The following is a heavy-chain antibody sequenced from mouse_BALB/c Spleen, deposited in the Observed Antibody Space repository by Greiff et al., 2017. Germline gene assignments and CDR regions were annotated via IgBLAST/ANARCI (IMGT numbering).Heavy chain of an antibody. J-gene: IGHJ4*01. V-gene: IGHV1-31*01. CDR3: APLGRAMDY. CDR2: INPYNGAT. D-gene: IGHD4-1*01. CDR1: GYSFTGYY. Sequence: VQLQQSGPELEKPGASVKISCKASGYSFTGYYMHWVKQSHVKSLEWIGRINPYNGATSYNQNFKDKASLTVDKSSSTAYMELHSLTSEDSAVYYCAPLGRAMDYWGQGTSVTVSS.